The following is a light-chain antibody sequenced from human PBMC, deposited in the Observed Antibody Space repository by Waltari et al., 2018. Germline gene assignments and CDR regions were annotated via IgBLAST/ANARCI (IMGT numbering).Light chain of an antibody. CDR3: HQYGRSPFT. V-gene: IGKV3-20*01. Sequence: EIVLTQSPGTLSLSPGERATLSCRASQSVYNNYLAWYQQKPGQAPRLLIYDVSNRATDRPDRFSGSGSETDFTLTISRLEPEDFAVYYCHQYGRSPFTFGGGTKVDIK. J-gene: IGKJ4*01. CDR1: QSVYNNY. CDR2: DVS.